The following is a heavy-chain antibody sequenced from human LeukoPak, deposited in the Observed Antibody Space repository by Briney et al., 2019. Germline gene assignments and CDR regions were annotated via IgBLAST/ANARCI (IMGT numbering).Heavy chain of an antibody. V-gene: IGHV4-4*07. Sequence: PSETLSLTCTVSGGSMNQYYRSWIRQPAGKGLEWIGRIYSTGTAYYKPSLKSRVTMSVDTSHNQFFLKLNSVTAADTAVYYCARAVGSGSPFWYFDLWAVAPWSLSPQ. CDR1: GGSMNQYY. CDR2: IYSTGTA. D-gene: IGHD3-10*01. CDR3: ARAVGSGSPFWYFDL. J-gene: IGHJ2*01.